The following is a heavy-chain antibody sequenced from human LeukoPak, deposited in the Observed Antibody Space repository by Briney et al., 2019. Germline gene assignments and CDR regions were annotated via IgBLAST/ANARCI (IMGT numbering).Heavy chain of an antibody. V-gene: IGHV1-69*05. Sequence: ASVTVSCKASGGTFSSYAISWVRQAPGQGLEWMGGIIPIFGTANYAQKFQGRVTITTDESTSTAYMELSSLRSEDTAVYYCASALGWTKGAFDYWGQGTLVTVSS. CDR2: IIPIFGTA. CDR3: ASALGWTKGAFDY. J-gene: IGHJ4*02. D-gene: IGHD3/OR15-3a*01. CDR1: GGTFSSYA.